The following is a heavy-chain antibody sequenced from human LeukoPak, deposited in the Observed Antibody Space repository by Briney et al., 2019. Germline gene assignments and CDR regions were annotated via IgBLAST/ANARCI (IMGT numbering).Heavy chain of an antibody. CDR2: IYHSGST. V-gene: IGHV4-30-2*01. J-gene: IGHJ4*02. CDR1: GGSISSGGYY. D-gene: IGHD6-6*01. Sequence: SQTLSLTCTVSGGSISSGGYYWSWIRQPPGKGLEWIGYIYHSGSTYYNPSLKSRVTISVDRSKNQFSLKLSSVTAADTAVYYCAREGDSSSSGQLDYWGQGTLVTVSS. CDR3: AREGDSSSSGQLDY.